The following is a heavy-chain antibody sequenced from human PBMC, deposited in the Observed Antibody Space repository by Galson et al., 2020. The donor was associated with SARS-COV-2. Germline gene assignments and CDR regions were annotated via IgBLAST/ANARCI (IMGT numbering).Heavy chain of an antibody. CDR3: ARDPGTWHFDL. Sequence: GESLKISCTASGFSFRSYEMNWVRQTPGKGLEWISYITSSANAMKYAESLKGRFTISRDNTKNSLFLQMNSLRADDTAVYFCARDPGTWHFDLGGRGTPVTVSS. J-gene: IGHJ2*01. CDR1: GFSFRSYE. CDR2: ITSSANAM. V-gene: IGHV3-48*03.